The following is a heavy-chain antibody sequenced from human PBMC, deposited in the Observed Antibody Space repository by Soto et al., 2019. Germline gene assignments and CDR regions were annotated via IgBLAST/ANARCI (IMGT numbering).Heavy chain of an antibody. J-gene: IGHJ5*02. CDR2: IYYSGST. Sequence: SETLSLTCTVSTFSISSYYWSWIRQPPGKGLEWIGYIYYSGSTSYNPSLKSRFTISLETSKSQFPLRLNSVTAADTAVYYCARLGAYYQSLDPWGPGTLVTVSS. V-gene: IGHV4-59*08. D-gene: IGHD2-21*01. CDR3: ARLGAYYQSLDP. CDR1: TFSISSYY.